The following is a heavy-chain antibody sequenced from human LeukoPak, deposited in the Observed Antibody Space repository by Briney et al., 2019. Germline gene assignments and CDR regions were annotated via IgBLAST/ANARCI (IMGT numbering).Heavy chain of an antibody. D-gene: IGHD3-22*01. V-gene: IGHV3-23*01. CDR3: AKRTTYYYESSAYYHFDY. CDR2: ISGSGGST. Sequence: GGPLRLSCAASGFTFSSYAMSWVRQAPGKGLEWVSVISGSGGSTYYADSVKGRFTISRDNSKNTLYLQMSSLRAEDTAVYYCAKRTTYYYESSAYYHFDYWGQGTLVTVSS. J-gene: IGHJ4*02. CDR1: GFTFSSYA.